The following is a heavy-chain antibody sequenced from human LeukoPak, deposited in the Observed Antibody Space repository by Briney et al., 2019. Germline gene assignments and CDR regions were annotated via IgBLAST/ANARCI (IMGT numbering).Heavy chain of an antibody. D-gene: IGHD4-17*01. CDR3: ARDSGDPSGYFDY. V-gene: IGHV1-3*02. CDR1: GYTFTSYA. CDR2: GNAGNGNT. Sequence: ASVKVSCKASGYTFTSYAMHWVRQAPGQRLEWMGWGNAGNGNTKYSQEFQGRVTITRDTSASTAYMELGSLRSEDMAVYYCARDSGDPSGYFDYWGQGTLVTVSS. J-gene: IGHJ4*02.